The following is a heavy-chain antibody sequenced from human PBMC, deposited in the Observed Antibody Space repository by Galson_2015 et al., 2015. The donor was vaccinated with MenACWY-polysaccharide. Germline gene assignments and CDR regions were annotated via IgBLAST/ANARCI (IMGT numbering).Heavy chain of an antibody. CDR3: AKGGREVDNWLDP. CDR1: GFTFSSYD. V-gene: IGHV3-23*01. CDR2: ITDSGSST. D-gene: IGHD1-26*01. J-gene: IGHJ5*02. Sequence: SLRLSCAVSGFTFSSYDMSWVRQAPGRGLEWVSSITDSGSSTYYVDSVKGRFTISRDNSKNTLFLQMNSLRADDTAVYYCAKGGREVDNWLDPWGQGALVTVSS.